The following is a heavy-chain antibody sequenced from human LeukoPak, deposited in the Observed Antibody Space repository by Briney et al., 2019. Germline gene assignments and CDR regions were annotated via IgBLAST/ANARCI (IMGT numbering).Heavy chain of an antibody. D-gene: IGHD1-26*01. CDR2: IYYSGST. Sequence: SQTLSLTCTVSGGSISSGDYYWSWIRQPPGKGLEWIGYIYYSGSTNYNPSLKSRVTISVDTSKKQFSLRLSSVTAADTAVYYCAGVVGGTVEYWGQGTLVTVSS. CDR1: GGSISSGDYY. V-gene: IGHV4-30-4*01. J-gene: IGHJ4*02. CDR3: AGVVGGTVEY.